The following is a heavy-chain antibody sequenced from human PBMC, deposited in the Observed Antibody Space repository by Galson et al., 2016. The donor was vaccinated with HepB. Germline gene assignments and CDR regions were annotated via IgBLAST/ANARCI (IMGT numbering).Heavy chain of an antibody. D-gene: IGHD2-8*01. Sequence: SLRLSCAASGFTFSSYGMHWVRQAPGKGLEWVAVIWYDGSNKYYADSVKGRFTISRDNAKSSLYLEMNSLRAEDTAVYYCATQWRSWGQGTLVTVSA. V-gene: IGHV3-33*03. CDR3: ATQWRS. CDR2: IWYDGSNK. J-gene: IGHJ4*02. CDR1: GFTFSSYG.